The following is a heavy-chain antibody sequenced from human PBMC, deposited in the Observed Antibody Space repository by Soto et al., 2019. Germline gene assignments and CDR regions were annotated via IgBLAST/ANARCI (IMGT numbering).Heavy chain of an antibody. J-gene: IGHJ6*02. Sequence: PGGSLRLSCAASGFTFSNAWMSWVRQAPGKGLEWVGRIKSKTDGGTTDYAAPVKGRFTISRDDSKNTLYLQMNSLKTEDTAVYYCTTHTNVHYDFWSGYYDYYYGMDVWGQGTTVTVSS. V-gene: IGHV3-15*01. CDR3: TTHTNVHYDFWSGYYDYYYGMDV. CDR1: GFTFSNAW. CDR2: IKSKTDGGTT. D-gene: IGHD3-3*01.